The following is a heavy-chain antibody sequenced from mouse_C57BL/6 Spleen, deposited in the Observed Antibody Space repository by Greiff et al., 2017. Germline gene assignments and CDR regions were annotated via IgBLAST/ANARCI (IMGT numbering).Heavy chain of an antibody. J-gene: IGHJ4*01. D-gene: IGHD1-1*01. CDR1: GYTFTDYY. V-gene: IGHV1-26*01. CDR2: INPNNGGT. Sequence: VQLQQSGPELVKPGASVKISCKASGYTFTDYYMNWVKQSHGKSLEWIGDINPNNGGTSYNQKFKGKATLTVDKSSSTAYMELRSLTSEDSAVYYCARKGTYGSRRAMDYWGQGTSVTVSS. CDR3: ARKGTYGSRRAMDY.